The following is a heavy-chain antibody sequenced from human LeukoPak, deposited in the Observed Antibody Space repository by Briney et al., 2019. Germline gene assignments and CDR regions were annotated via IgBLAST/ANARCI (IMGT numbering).Heavy chain of an antibody. CDR1: GFTVSSNY. CDR3: ARRGERGYGDYYYYYGMDV. D-gene: IGHD4-17*01. Sequence: PGGSLRPSCAASGFTVSSNYMSWVRQAPGKGLEWVSVIYSGGSTYYADSVKGRFTISRDNSKNTLYLQMNSLRAEDTAVYYCARRGERGYGDYYYYYGMDVWGQGTTVTVSS. J-gene: IGHJ6*02. CDR2: IYSGGST. V-gene: IGHV3-53*01.